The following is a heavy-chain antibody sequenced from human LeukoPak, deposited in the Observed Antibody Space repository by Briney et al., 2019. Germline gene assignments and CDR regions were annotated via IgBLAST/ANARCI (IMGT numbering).Heavy chain of an antibody. CDR2: ISGSGVDT. V-gene: IGHV3-23*01. J-gene: IGHJ4*02. CDR3: AKHQDWTVTVPDY. CDR1: GFTFRNYA. D-gene: IGHD4-17*01. Sequence: GGSLRLSCAASGFTFRNYAMSWVRQAPGKGLEWVSTISGSGVDTDYADSVKDRFPISRDSSRNTLYLQMNSLRAEDTAVYYCAKHQDWTVTVPDYWGQGTLVTVSS.